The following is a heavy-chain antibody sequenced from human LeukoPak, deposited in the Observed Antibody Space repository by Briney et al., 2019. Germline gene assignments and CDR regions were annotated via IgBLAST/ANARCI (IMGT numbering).Heavy chain of an antibody. CDR2: IYYSGST. CDR3: AGERYYYYSSDYYPVDAFDI. J-gene: IGHJ3*02. Sequence: SETLSLTCTVSGGSISSYYWSWIRQPPGKGLEWIGYIYYSGSTNYNPSLKSRVTISVDTSKNQFSLKLSSVTAADTAVYYCAGERYYYYSSDYYPVDAFDIWGQGTMVTVSS. CDR1: GGSISSYY. V-gene: IGHV4-59*01. D-gene: IGHD3-22*01.